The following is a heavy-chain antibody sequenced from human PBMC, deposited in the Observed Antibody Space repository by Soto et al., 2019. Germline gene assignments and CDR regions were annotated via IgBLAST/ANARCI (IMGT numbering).Heavy chain of an antibody. V-gene: IGHV1-69*13. Sequence: SVKVSCKASGGTFSSYAISWVRQAPGQGLKWMGGIIPIFGTANYAQKFQGRVTITADESTSTAYMELSSLRSEDTAVYYCARDKYEYYDYVWGSYPKARWFDPWGQGTLVTVSS. CDR1: GGTFSSYA. CDR2: IIPIFGTA. D-gene: IGHD3-16*02. CDR3: ARDKYEYYDYVWGSYPKARWFDP. J-gene: IGHJ5*02.